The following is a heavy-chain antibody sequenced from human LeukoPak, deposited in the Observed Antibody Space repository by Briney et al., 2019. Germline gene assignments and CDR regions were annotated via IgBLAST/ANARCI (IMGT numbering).Heavy chain of an antibody. D-gene: IGHD2-15*01. CDR2: ISGSGGST. V-gene: IGHV3-23*01. CDR1: GFTFSSYA. CDR3: ATSLGGLYCSGGSSYH. Sequence: GGSLRLSCAASGFTFSSYAMSWARQAPGKGLEWVSAISGSGGSTYYADSVKGRFTISRDNSKNTLYLQMNSLRAEDTAVYYCATSLGGLYCSGGSSYHWGQGTLVTVSS. J-gene: IGHJ4*02.